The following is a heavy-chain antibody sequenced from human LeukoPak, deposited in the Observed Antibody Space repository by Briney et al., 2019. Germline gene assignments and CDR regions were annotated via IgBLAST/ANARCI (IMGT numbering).Heavy chain of an antibody. J-gene: IGHJ3*02. Sequence: PGRSLRLSCAASGFTFSSYGMHWVRQAPGKGLVWVSRMNSDGSSIKYADSVKGRFTISRDNAKNTLYLQMNSLRAEDTAVYYCARVLGSGHAFDIWGQGTMVTVSS. D-gene: IGHD2-15*01. CDR2: MNSDGSSI. V-gene: IGHV3-74*03. CDR1: GFTFSSYG. CDR3: ARVLGSGHAFDI.